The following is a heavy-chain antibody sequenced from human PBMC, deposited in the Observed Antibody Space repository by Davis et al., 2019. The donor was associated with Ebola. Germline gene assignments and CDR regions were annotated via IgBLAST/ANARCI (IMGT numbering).Heavy chain of an antibody. Sequence: AASVKVSCKASGYNFRAYSVHWVRQVPGAGLEWMGRIDPYSGGTNYAQKFQGWVTMTRDTSISTAYMELTSDDTAVYYCARGLGYYDSSGYLGAFDIWGQGTMVTVSS. J-gene: IGHJ3*02. CDR2: IDPYSGGT. CDR3: ARGLGYYDSSGYLGAFDI. D-gene: IGHD3-22*01. V-gene: IGHV1-2*04. CDR1: GYNFRAYS.